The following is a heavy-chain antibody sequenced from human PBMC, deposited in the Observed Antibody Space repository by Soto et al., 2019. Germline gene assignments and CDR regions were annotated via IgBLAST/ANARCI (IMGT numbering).Heavy chain of an antibody. J-gene: IGHJ4*02. Sequence: VQLVESGGDLVRPGGSLRLSCAASGFIFSRHWMTWVRQAPGKGLEWVANIKHDGTETYLVDSVRGRLTISRDNAKNSVHMQLNMLRGEDTAVYYGARYSGWFIDYWGQGTLVTVSS. CDR1: GFIFSRHW. D-gene: IGHD1-26*01. V-gene: IGHV3-7*05. CDR3: ARYSGWFIDY. CDR2: IKHDGTET.